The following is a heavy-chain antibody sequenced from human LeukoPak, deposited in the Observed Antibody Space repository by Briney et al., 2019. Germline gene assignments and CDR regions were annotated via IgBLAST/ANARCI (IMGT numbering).Heavy chain of an antibody. J-gene: IGHJ3*02. CDR1: GGSFSGYY. Sequence: SETLSLTCAVYGGSFSGYYWSWIRQPPGKGLEWIGEINHSGSTNYNPSLKSRVTISVDTSKNQFSLKLSSVTAADTAVYYCARARIAVAGAFDIWGQGTMVTVSS. V-gene: IGHV4-34*01. D-gene: IGHD6-19*01. CDR3: ARARIAVAGAFDI. CDR2: INHSGST.